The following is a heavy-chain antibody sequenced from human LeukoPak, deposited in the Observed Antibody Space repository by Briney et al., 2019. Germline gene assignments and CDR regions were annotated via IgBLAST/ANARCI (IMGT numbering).Heavy chain of an antibody. CDR2: ISYSGTP. V-gene: IGHV4-30-4*01. CDR1: GGSINSGDSY. CDR3: ARVPYGSGTYYLDY. J-gene: IGHJ4*02. Sequence: PSETLSLTCTVSGGSINSGDSYWSWIRQPPGKSLEWIGYISYSGTPYYNPSLRGRVAISGDTSDNQFFLRLGSVTAADTAVYYCARVPYGSGTYYLDYWGQGILVTVSS. D-gene: IGHD3-10*01.